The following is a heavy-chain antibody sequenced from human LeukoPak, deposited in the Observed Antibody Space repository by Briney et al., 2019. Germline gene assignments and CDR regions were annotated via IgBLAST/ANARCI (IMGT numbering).Heavy chain of an antibody. CDR1: GVSISSYY. CDR3: ARDDPHGDYAFVP. V-gene: IGHV4-59*01. CDR2: IYYSGST. D-gene: IGHD4-17*01. J-gene: IGHJ5*02. Sequence: SETLSLTCTVSGVSISSYYWSWLRQPPGKGLEWFGYIYYSGSTNYNPSLKSRVTISVDTSKNQFSLKLSSVTAADTAVYYCARDDPHGDYAFVPWGQGTLVTVSS.